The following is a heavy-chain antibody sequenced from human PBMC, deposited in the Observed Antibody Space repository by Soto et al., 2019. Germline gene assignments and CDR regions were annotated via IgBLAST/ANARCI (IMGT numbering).Heavy chain of an antibody. CDR1: GFTFSSFA. D-gene: IGHD1-26*01. V-gene: IGHV3-30-3*01. CDR3: AKDLTLGIVGAWGHYFEY. CDR2: ISYDGSNT. J-gene: IGHJ4*02. Sequence: QVQLVESGGGVLQPGRSLRLSCAASGFTFSSFAMHWVRQAPGKGLEWVAFISYDGSNTYYADSVKGRVTISRDNSKKTVYLEINSLRAEDTAVYHCAKDLTLGIVGAWGHYFEYWGQGSLFTVSS.